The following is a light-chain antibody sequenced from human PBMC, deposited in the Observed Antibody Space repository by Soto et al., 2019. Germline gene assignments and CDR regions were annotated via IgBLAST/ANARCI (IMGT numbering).Light chain of an antibody. V-gene: IGKV3-15*01. Sequence: EIVMTQSPATLSVSPGERATLSCRASQSVSSNLAWYQQKPGQAPRRLIYGASTRATGIPARFSGSGSGTEFTLTISSLQSEDFAVYYCQQYNNWPRWTFGQGTKVDIK. J-gene: IGKJ1*01. CDR2: GAS. CDR3: QQYNNWPRWT. CDR1: QSVSSN.